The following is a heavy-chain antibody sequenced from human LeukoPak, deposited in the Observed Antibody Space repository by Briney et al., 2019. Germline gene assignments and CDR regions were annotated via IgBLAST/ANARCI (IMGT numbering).Heavy chain of an antibody. CDR1: GGSFSGYY. CDR2: INHSGST. Sequence: SETLSLTCAVYGGSFSGYYWSWIRQPPGKGLEWIGEINHSGSTNYNPSLKSRVTISVDTSKNQFSLKLSSVTAADTAVYYCAREAKKIVVVPSTPDAFDIWGQGTMVTVSS. J-gene: IGHJ3*02. CDR3: AREAKKIVVVPSTPDAFDI. V-gene: IGHV4-34*01. D-gene: IGHD2-2*01.